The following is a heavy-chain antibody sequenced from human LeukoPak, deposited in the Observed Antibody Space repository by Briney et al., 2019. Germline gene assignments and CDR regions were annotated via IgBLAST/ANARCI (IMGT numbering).Heavy chain of an antibody. Sequence: TSETLSLTCTVSGGSISSSSYYWGWIRQPPGKGLEWIGSIYYGGSTYYNPSLKSRVTISVDTSKNQFSLKLSSVTAADTAVYYCARHGYYGMDVWGQGTTVTVSS. CDR2: IYYGGST. J-gene: IGHJ6*02. CDR1: GGSISSSSYY. V-gene: IGHV4-39*01. CDR3: ARHGYYGMDV.